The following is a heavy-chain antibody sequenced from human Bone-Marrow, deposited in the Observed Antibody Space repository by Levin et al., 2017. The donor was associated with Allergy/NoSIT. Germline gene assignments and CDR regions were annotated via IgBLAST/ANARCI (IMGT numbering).Heavy chain of an antibody. J-gene: IGHJ4*02. V-gene: IGHV3-53*01. CDR3: SAGTYGEPDS. CDR2: IYHGDKT. Sequence: PGGSLRLSCLLSGRAVRTNYMNWVRQAPGKGLEWVSIIYHGDKTYYADSVKGRFTISRDTSKNTLYLQMNSLRVDDTAIYYCSAGTYGEPDSWGQGTPVTVSS. CDR1: GRAVRTNY. D-gene: IGHD4-17*01.